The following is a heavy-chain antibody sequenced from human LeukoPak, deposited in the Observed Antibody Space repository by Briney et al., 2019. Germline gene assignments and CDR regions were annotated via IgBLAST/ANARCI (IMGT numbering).Heavy chain of an antibody. CDR2: TNHSGST. D-gene: IGHD6-19*01. Sequence: SETLSLTCAVYGGSLSGYYWSWIRQPPGKGLEWIGETNHSGSTNYNPSLKSRVTISVDTSKNQLSLKLSSMTAADTAVYYCARQWLVSPLFDYWGQGTLVTVSS. CDR1: GGSLSGYY. J-gene: IGHJ4*02. CDR3: ARQWLVSPLFDY. V-gene: IGHV4-34*01.